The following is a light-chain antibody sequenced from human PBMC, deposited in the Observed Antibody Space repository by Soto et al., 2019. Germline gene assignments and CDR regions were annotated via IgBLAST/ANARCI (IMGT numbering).Light chain of an antibody. J-gene: IGLJ1*01. CDR1: SSDVGGYNY. CDR2: EVN. Sequence: QSVLTQPPSASGSPGQSVAISCTGTSSDVGGYNYVSWYQQHPGKAPKLMIYEVNKRPSGVPDRFSGSKSGNTASLTVSGLQAEDEADYYRSSYAGSSNVFGTGTKVTL. V-gene: IGLV2-8*01. CDR3: SSYAGSSNV.